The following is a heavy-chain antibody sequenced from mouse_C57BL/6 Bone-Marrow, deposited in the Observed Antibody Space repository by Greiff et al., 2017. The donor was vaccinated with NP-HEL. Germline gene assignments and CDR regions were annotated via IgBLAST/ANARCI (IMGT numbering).Heavy chain of an antibody. CDR1: GFTFSDYY. J-gene: IGHJ4*01. D-gene: IGHD1-1*01. V-gene: IGHV5-12*01. CDR3: ARSITTVVAPYYSMDY. CDR2: ISNGGGST. Sequence: EVKVVESGGGLVQPGGSLKLSCAASGFTFSDYYMYWVRQTPEKRLEWVAYISNGGGSTYYLDPVKGRFTISSYNAKNTLYLQMNRVKSEDTAMYYCARSITTVVAPYYSMDYWGQGTSVTVSS.